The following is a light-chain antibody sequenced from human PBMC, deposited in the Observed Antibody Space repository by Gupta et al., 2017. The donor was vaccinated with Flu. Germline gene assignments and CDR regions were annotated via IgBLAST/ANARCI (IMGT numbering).Light chain of an antibody. J-gene: IGLJ1*01. CDR3: EVWDDSLNGNYV. CDR1: SSNIGSNT. Sequence: QSVLAQPPAASGTPGQRVTIACSGSSSNIGSNTVNWYQQVPGTAPNLLIYGNSQRPSGAPARISASKSGTSAALAISGLPAEEEADYYCEVWDDSLNGNYVFGSGTKVTVL. V-gene: IGLV1-44*01. CDR2: GNS.